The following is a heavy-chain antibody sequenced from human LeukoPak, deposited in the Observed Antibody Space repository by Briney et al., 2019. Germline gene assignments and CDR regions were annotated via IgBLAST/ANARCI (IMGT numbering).Heavy chain of an antibody. CDR3: ARVPRSYYYYYYMDV. V-gene: IGHV4-39*07. Sequence: SETLSLTCTVSGGSISSGGHYWGWLRQPPGKGLEWIGTIYYSGNTFYNPSLKSRVTISVEASKNQFSLKLSSVTAADTAVYYCARVPRSYYYYYYMDVWGKGTTVTVSS. J-gene: IGHJ6*03. CDR1: GGSISSGGHY. CDR2: IYYSGNT.